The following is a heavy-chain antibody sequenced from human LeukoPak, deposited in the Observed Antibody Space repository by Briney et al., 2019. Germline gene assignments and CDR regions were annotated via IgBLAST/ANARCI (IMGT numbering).Heavy chain of an antibody. J-gene: IGHJ4*02. V-gene: IGHV3-7*01. D-gene: IGHD3-3*01. CDR1: GFIFSSYW. Sequence: GGSLRLSCAASGFIFSSYWMSWVRQAPGKGLEWVANIKQDGSEKYYVDSVRGRFTISRDNAKNSLYLQMNSLRAEDTAVYYCANSHSYYDFWSGYYGYFDYWGQGTLVTVSS. CDR3: ANSHSYYDFWSGYYGYFDY. CDR2: IKQDGSEK.